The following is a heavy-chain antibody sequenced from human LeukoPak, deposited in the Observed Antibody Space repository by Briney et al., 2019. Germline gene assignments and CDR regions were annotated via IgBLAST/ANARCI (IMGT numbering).Heavy chain of an antibody. V-gene: IGHV1-2*02. CDR3: ARSTVVMFDPDY. CDR2: MNPNSGDT. CDR1: GYTFTKYY. Sequence: ASVKVSCKTSGYTFTKYYMHWVRQAPGQGLEWMGWMNPNSGDTNYTQKFQGRVTMTRDTSINTAYMELSRLKSDDTAVYYCARSTVVMFDPDYWGQGTLVTVSS. D-gene: IGHD4-23*01. J-gene: IGHJ4*02.